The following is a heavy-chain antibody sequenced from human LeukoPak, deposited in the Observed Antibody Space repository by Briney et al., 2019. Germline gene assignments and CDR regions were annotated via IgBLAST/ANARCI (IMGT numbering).Heavy chain of an antibody. Sequence: ASVKVSCKASGYTFTSYGISWVRQAPGQGLEWMGWISAYNGNTNYAQKLQGRVTMTTDTSTSTAYMELRGLRSDDTAVYYCARDPLGYYYDSSGYPYYYGMDVWGQGTTVTVSS. V-gene: IGHV1-18*01. CDR3: ARDPLGYYYDSSGYPYYYGMDV. CDR2: ISAYNGNT. D-gene: IGHD3-22*01. J-gene: IGHJ6*02. CDR1: GYTFTSYG.